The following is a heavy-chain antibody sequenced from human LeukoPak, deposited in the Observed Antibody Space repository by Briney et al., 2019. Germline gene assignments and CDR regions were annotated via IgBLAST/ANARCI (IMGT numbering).Heavy chain of an antibody. V-gene: IGHV3-30*04. D-gene: IGHD4-17*01. Sequence: GGSLRLSCAASGFTFSSYAMHWVRQAPGKGLEWVVVISYDGSNKYYADSVKGRFTISRDNSKNTLYLQMNSLRAEDTAVYYCARVGYGDYGGAFDIWGQGTMVTVSS. J-gene: IGHJ3*02. CDR3: ARVGYGDYGGAFDI. CDR1: GFTFSSYA. CDR2: ISYDGSNK.